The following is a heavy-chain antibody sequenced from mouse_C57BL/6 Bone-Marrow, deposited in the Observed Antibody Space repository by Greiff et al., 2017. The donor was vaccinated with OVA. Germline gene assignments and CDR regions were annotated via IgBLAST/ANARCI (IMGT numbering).Heavy chain of an antibody. D-gene: IGHD1-1*01. V-gene: IGHV1-80*01. Sequence: VQLQESGAELVKPGASVKISCKASGYAFSSYWMNWVKQRPGKGLEWIGQIYPGDGDTNYNGKFKGKATLTADKSSSTAYMQLSSLTSEDSAVYFCARDYGSSYWAMDYWGQGTSVTVSS. CDR1: GYAFSSYW. CDR3: ARDYGSSYWAMDY. CDR2: IYPGDGDT. J-gene: IGHJ4*01.